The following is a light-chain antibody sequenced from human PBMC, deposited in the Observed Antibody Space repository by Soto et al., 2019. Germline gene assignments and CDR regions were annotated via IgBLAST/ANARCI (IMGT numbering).Light chain of an antibody. CDR2: DAS. CDR3: QERGKWPLT. J-gene: IGKJ4*01. V-gene: IGKV3-11*02. Sequence: EIVLTQSPATLSLSPGERATLSCRASQSVNNYLAWYQQKPGQAPRLLIYDASNRATGIPARFSGSGCGRDFTLTVSSMEPEDFALYYCQERGKWPLTFGGGTKVDIK. CDR1: QSVNNY.